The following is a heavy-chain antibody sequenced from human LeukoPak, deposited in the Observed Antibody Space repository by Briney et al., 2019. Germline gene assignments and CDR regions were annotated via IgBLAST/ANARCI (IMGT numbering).Heavy chain of an antibody. J-gene: IGHJ3*02. CDR1: GDSISSDH. Sequence: SETLSLTCTVSGDSISSDHWSWIRQPPGKGLEWIGYIYYSGNTNYNPSLKSRVTTSVDTSKNQFSLKLSSVTAADTAVYYCAKYSGHDTSGYYESRAFDIWGQGTMVTVSS. D-gene: IGHD3-22*01. CDR3: AKYSGHDTSGYYESRAFDI. CDR2: IYYSGNT. V-gene: IGHV4-59*01.